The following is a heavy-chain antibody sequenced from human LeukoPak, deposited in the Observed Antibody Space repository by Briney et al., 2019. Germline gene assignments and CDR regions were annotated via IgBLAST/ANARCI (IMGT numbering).Heavy chain of an antibody. Sequence: EASVTVSCKTSGYTFTGYYMHWVRQAPGQGLEWMGWINPKSGATDYAQKFQGRVTMTRDTSVTTASMELSWLRSDDTAVYYCVRVGSMPDSSGYYAPPPYEFWGQGTQATVSS. J-gene: IGHJ4*02. D-gene: IGHD3-22*01. CDR1: GYTFTGYY. V-gene: IGHV1-2*02. CDR2: INPKSGAT. CDR3: VRVGSMPDSSGYYAPPPYEF.